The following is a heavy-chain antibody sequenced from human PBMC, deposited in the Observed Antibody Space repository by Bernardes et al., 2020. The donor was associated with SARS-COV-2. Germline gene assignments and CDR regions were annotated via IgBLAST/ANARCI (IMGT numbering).Heavy chain of an antibody. CDR1: GYTFTSYG. CDR2: ISAHNGNT. D-gene: IGHD3-10*01. J-gene: IGHJ3*02. V-gene: IGHV1-18*04. CDR3: ASRLTRYGSGNDWRNFDI. Sequence: ASVKVSCKASGYTFTSYGISWVRQAPGQGLEWMGWISAHNGNTNYVQKFQGRVTMTTDTSTSTAYMELRSLRSDDTAVYYCASRLTRYGSGNDWRNFDIWGQGTMVTVSS.